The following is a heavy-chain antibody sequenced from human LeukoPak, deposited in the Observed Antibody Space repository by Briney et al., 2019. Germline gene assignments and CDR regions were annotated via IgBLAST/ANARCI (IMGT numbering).Heavy chain of an antibody. J-gene: IGHJ4*02. CDR2: ISAYNGNT. CDR1: GYTFTSYG. CDR3: ARDRKEYYDSSGYYYGQLGFDY. Sequence: APVKVSCKASGYTFTSYGISWVRQAPGQGLEWMGWISAYNGNTNYAQKLQGRVTMTTDTSTSTAYMELRSLRSDDTAVYYCARDRKEYYDSSGYYYGQLGFDYWGQGTLVTVSS. D-gene: IGHD3-22*01. V-gene: IGHV1-18*01.